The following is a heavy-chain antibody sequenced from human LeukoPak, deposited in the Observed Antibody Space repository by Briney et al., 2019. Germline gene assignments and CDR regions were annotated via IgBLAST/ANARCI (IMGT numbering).Heavy chain of an antibody. CDR3: ARGGSYYNEAFDI. V-gene: IGHV3-48*03. J-gene: IGHJ3*02. CDR2: ISSSGSTI. CDR1: GFTFSSYE. D-gene: IGHD1-26*01. Sequence: GGSLRLSCAASGFTFSSYEMNWVRQPPGKGLEWVSYISSSGSTIYYADSVKGRFTISRDNAKNSLYLQMNSLRAEDTAVYYCARGGSYYNEAFDIWGQGTMVTVSS.